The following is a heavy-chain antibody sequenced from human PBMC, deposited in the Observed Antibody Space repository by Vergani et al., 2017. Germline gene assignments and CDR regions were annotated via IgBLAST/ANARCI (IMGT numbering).Heavy chain of an antibody. Sequence: QVQLQESGPGLVKPSQTLSLTCTVSGDSISSGGYYWSWIRQHPGKGLEWIGYIYYSGSTYYNPSLKSRVTISVDTSKNQFSLKLSSVTAADTAVYYCARAXAGTEVDYYYYMDVWGKGTTVTVSS. CDR2: IYYSGST. D-gene: IGHD6-13*01. CDR3: ARAXAGTEVDYYYYMDV. J-gene: IGHJ6*03. CDR1: GDSISSGGYY. V-gene: IGHV4-31*03.